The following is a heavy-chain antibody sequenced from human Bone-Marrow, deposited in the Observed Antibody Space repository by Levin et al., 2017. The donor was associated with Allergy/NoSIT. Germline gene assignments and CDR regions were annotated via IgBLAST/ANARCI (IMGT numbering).Heavy chain of an antibody. Sequence: GGSLRLSCEASGFTFRNYWMSWVRQAPGKGLEWVANLKEDGSEEYYVDSVKGRFTISRDNAKKSLFLEMNSLRVEDTAIYFCVRVIDFWTGSNSYYYGLDVRGRGTTVIVSS. CDR3: VRVIDFWTGSNSYYYGLDV. CDR1: GFTFRNYW. D-gene: IGHD3/OR15-3a*01. V-gene: IGHV3-7*01. J-gene: IGHJ6*02. CDR2: LKEDGSEE.